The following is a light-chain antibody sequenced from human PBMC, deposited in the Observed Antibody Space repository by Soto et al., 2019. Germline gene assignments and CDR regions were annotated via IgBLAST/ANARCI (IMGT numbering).Light chain of an antibody. V-gene: IGLV1-51*02. Sequence: QLVLTQPPSVSAAPGQKVTISCSGSSSNIGNNYVSWYQQLPGTAPKLLIYENNKRPSGIPDRFSGSKSGTSAALGITGLQTGDEADYYCGTWDTSLSAGQGVFGGGTKVTVL. CDR1: SSNIGNNY. CDR2: ENN. J-gene: IGLJ3*02. CDR3: GTWDTSLSAGQGV.